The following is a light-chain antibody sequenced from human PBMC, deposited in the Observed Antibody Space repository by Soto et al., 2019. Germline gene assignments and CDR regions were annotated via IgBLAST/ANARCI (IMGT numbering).Light chain of an antibody. J-gene: IGLJ1*01. CDR2: EIN. Sequence: QSALTQPPSASGAPGQRVTISCSGSASNIGRDPVNWYQQVPGTAPKLLIYEINHRPSGVPDRFSGSKSGTSASLVISGLQSEGEAEYFCAGWDGSLKGFVFGTGTKVTVL. CDR3: AGWDGSLKGFV. CDR1: ASNIGRDP. V-gene: IGLV1-44*01.